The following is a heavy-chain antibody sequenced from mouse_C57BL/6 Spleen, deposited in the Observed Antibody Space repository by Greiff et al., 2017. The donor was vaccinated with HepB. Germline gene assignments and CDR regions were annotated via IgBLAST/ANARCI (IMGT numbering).Heavy chain of an antibody. Sequence: EVMLVESGGGLVQPGGSMKLSCAASGFTFSDSWMDWVRQSPEKGLEWVAEIRNKANNHATYYAESVKGRFTISRDDSKSSVYLQMNSLRAEDTGIYYCTRQGLRAMDYWGQGTSVTVSS. CDR1: GFTFSDSW. CDR3: TRQGLRAMDY. D-gene: IGHD3-1*01. V-gene: IGHV6-6*01. J-gene: IGHJ4*01. CDR2: IRNKANNHAT.